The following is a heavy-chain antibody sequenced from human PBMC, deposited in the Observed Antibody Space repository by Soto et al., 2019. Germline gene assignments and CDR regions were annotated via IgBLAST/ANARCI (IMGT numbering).Heavy chain of an antibody. CDR2: IYYSGST. Sequence: QVQLQESGPGLAKPSETLSLTCTVSGGSVRSGSFYWSWIRQPPGKGLEWIGYIYYSGSTNYNPSRKSRVTISADTSKIQFSLKLSSVTAADKALYYCARATFFVVVKFGVSDFYYWGQGTLVTVSS. CDR1: GGSVRSGSFY. J-gene: IGHJ4*02. CDR3: ARATFFVVVKFGVSDFYY. D-gene: IGHD3-3*01. V-gene: IGHV4-61*01.